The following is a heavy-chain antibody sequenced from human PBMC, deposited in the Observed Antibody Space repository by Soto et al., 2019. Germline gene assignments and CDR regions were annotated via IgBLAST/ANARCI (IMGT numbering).Heavy chain of an antibody. Sequence: SETLSLTCAVSGGSISSGGYSWSWIRQPPGKGLEWIGYIYHSGTTTNYNPSLKSRVTLSVDTSKNQFSLKLSSVTAADTAVYYCARLGGSYAVPHFDYWGQGTLVTVSS. J-gene: IGHJ4*02. V-gene: IGHV4-30-2*01. CDR3: ARLGGSYAVPHFDY. D-gene: IGHD1-26*01. CDR2: IYHSGTTT. CDR1: GGSISSGGYS.